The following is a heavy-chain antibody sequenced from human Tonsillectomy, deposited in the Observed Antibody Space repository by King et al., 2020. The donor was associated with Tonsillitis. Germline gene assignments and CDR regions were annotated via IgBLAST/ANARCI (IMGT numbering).Heavy chain of an antibody. CDR2: IRGDGSVK. Sequence: VQLVESGGGLVQPGGSLRLSCAASGFTFSTYWMIWVRQAPGKGLEWVANIRGDGSVKYFVDSVKGRFTISRDNAKKSLYLQMNSLRAGDTAVYYCARDRTYYVNSRYYDAFDIWGQGTMVTVSS. CDR3: ARDRTYYVNSRYYDAFDI. V-gene: IGHV3-7*04. D-gene: IGHD3-22*01. CDR1: GFTFSTYW. J-gene: IGHJ3*02.